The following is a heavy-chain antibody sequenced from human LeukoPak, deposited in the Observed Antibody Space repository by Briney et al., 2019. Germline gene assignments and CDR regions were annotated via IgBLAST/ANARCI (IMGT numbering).Heavy chain of an antibody. Sequence: NPGGSLRLSCAASGFIFSEYAMNWVRQAPGKGLEWVSSIGGPGTDTYYADSVKGRFTISRDNAKNTLYLQMNSLRAEDTAVYYCARGGDYTNAFDYWGQGTLVTVSS. J-gene: IGHJ4*02. CDR2: IGGPGTDT. D-gene: IGHD4-11*01. V-gene: IGHV3-21*01. CDR1: GFIFSEYA. CDR3: ARGGDYTNAFDY.